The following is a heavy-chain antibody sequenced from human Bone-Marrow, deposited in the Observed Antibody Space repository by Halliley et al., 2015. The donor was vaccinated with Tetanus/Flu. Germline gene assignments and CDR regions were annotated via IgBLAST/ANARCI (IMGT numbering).Heavy chain of an antibody. V-gene: IGHV4-39*01. CDR1: GGSISIKTYH. D-gene: IGHD6-19*01. CDR3: ARHSNSGFDY. Sequence: TLSLTCTVSGGSISIKTYHWAWIRQTPGEGLEWIGSMSESGKTYYNTALKSRVTISVDTSKNQFSLRLSSVTAADTALYYCARHSNSGFDYWGQGTPVTFSS. CDR2: MSESGKT. J-gene: IGHJ4*02.